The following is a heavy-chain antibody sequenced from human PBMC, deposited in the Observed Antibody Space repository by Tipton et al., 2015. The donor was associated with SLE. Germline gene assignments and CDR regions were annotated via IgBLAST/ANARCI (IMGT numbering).Heavy chain of an antibody. CDR1: GGSISSYY. V-gene: IGHV4-4*08. J-gene: IGHJ1*01. Sequence: TLSLTCTVSGGSISSYYWSWIRQPPGKGLEWIGYIYTSGSTNYNPSLKSRVTISVDTSKNQFSLKLSSVTAADTAVYYCARDPGGATAECFQHWGQGTLVTVSS. CDR3: ARDPGGATAECFQH. CDR2: IYTSGST. D-gene: IGHD1-26*01.